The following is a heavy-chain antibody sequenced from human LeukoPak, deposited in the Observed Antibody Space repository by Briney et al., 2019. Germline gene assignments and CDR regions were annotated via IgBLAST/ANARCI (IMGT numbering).Heavy chain of an antibody. Sequence: GGSLRLSCAASGFTFSRYWMSWVRQAPGKGLEWIGRIKSEAYGGTIDYAAPEKGRFIISRDDSKNMLYLQMNSLRTEDTAVYFCTTEWAFQALWSWGQGTLVTVSS. CDR2: IKSEAYGGTI. CDR1: GFTFSRYW. CDR3: TTEWAFQALWS. J-gene: IGHJ5*02. D-gene: IGHD2-21*01. V-gene: IGHV3-15*01.